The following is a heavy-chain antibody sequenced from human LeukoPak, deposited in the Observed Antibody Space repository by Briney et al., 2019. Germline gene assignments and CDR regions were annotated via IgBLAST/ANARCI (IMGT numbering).Heavy chain of an antibody. CDR2: ISGSGGST. V-gene: IGHV3-23*01. J-gene: IGHJ4*02. CDR3: AKTTGPYYFDY. CDR1: GFTFSSYA. D-gene: IGHD1-14*01. Sequence: GGSLRLSCAASGFTFSSYAVSWVRQAPGKGLEWVSAISGSGGSTYYADSVKGRFTVSRDNSKNTLYLQMNSLRAEDTAVYYCAKTTGPYYFDYGGQGTLVTVSS.